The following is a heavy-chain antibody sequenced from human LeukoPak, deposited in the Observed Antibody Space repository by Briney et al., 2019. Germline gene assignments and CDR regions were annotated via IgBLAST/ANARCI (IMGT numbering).Heavy chain of an antibody. CDR3: AKHLRNPYFDY. D-gene: IGHD5/OR15-5a*01. CDR2: ISGSGGST. V-gene: IGHV3-23*01. Sequence: GRSLRLSCAASGFTFSSYVMHWVRQAPGKGLEWVSAISGSGGSTYYADSVKGRFTISRDNSKNTLYLQMNSLRAEDTAVYYCAKHLRNPYFDYWGQGTLVTVSS. CDR1: GFTFSSYV. J-gene: IGHJ4*02.